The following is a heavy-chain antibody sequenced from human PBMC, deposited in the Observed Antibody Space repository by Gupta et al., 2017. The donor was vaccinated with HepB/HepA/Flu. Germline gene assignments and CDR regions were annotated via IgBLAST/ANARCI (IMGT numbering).Heavy chain of an antibody. CDR1: GGTFSSYA. J-gene: IGHJ4*02. V-gene: IGHV1-69*04. D-gene: IGHD2-8*01. CDR3: ASSPLGYCTNGVCPMINY. CDR2: IIPILGIA. Sequence: HVHLVQSGAEVQKPGSSVKVSCKASGGTFSSYAIRCVRQVPGQGLEWMGRIIPILGIANYAQKFQGRVTITADKSTSTAYMELSSLRSEDTAVHDCASSPLGYCTNGVCPMINYWGQGTLVTVSS.